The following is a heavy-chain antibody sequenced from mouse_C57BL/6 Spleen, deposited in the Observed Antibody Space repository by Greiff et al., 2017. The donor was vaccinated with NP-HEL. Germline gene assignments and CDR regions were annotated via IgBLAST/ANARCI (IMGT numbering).Heavy chain of an antibody. J-gene: IGHJ4*01. CDR2: IYPGDGDT. Sequence: QVQLQQSGPELVKPGASVKISCKASGYAFSSSWMNWVKQRPGKGLEWIGRIYPGDGDTNYNGKFKGKATLTADKSSSTAYMQLSSLTPEDSAVYFCARYAMDYWGQGTSVTVSS. CDR3: ARYAMDY. CDR1: GYAFSSSW. V-gene: IGHV1-82*01.